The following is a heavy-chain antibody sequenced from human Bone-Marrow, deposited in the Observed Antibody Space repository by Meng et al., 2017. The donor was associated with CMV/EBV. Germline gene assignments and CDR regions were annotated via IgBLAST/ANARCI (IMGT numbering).Heavy chain of an antibody. Sequence: CEASGFTVSSFAMGWGRQGPGKELEWVAGISSSGGYTYYADSVKGRFTISRDNSKNTLYLQMDSLRAEDTAVYYCAKKGKYSSSWTDYWGQGILVTVSS. D-gene: IGHD6-13*01. CDR3: AKKGKYSSSWTDY. CDR1: GFTVSSFA. CDR2: ISSSGGYT. J-gene: IGHJ4*02. V-gene: IGHV3-23*01.